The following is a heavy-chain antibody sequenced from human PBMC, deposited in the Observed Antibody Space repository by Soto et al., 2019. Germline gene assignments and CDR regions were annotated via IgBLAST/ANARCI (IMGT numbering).Heavy chain of an antibody. CDR2: INPNSGGT. J-gene: IGHJ4*02. D-gene: IGHD1-26*01. CDR1: GYTFTGYY. CDR3: ARALYRRGTYYAFDN. Sequence: ASVKVSCKASGYTFTGYYMHWVRQAPGQGLEWMGWINPNSGGTNYAQKFQGWVTMTRDTSISTAYMELSRLRSDDTAVYFCARALYRRGTYYAFDNWGQGTLVTVSS. V-gene: IGHV1-2*04.